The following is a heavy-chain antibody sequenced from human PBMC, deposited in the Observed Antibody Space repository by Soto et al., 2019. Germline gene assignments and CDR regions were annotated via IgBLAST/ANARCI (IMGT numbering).Heavy chain of an antibody. D-gene: IGHD3-3*01. CDR1: GLCLTHYA. Sequence: TGGSLRLSCVVSGLCLTHYAFAWVRQAPAKGLECISTIDVLNGAWYSNSVRGRLAISRDVSRNTVYPQVGSLRVEDTAIYFCSEWRAGGPVKLDHWGPGVVVNGYS. CDR3: SEWRAGGPVKLDH. J-gene: IGHJ4*02. CDR2: IDVLNGA. V-gene: IGHV3-23*05.